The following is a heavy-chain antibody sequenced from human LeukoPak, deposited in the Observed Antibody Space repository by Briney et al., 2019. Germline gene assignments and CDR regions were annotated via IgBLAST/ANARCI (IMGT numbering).Heavy chain of an antibody. CDR1: GYTFTTYA. Sequence: ASVKVSCKASGYTFTTYAMNWVRQAPGQGLEWMGWINPNSGDTNYAQKFQGRVTMTRDTSISTAYMELSRLRSDDTAVYYCARVRYRLAETYIDYWGQGTLVTVSS. CDR3: ARVRYRLAETYIDY. CDR2: INPNSGDT. D-gene: IGHD3-16*01. J-gene: IGHJ4*02. V-gene: IGHV1-2*02.